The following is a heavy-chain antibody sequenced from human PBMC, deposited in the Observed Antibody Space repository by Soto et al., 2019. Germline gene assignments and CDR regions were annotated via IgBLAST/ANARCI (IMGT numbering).Heavy chain of an antibody. CDR1: GFSLRTSGVG. V-gene: IGHV2-5*01. CDR3: AQRLGSRGSFDY. CDR2: IYWNDDK. J-gene: IGHJ4*02. D-gene: IGHD6-25*01. Sequence: GSGPTLVNPTQTLTLTCTFSGFSLRTSGVGVGWIRQPPGKAPEWLALIYWNDDKCYSPSLKSRLTITKDTSKNQVVLTMTDMDPVDTGTYYCAQRLGSRGSFDYWGQGSLVTVSS.